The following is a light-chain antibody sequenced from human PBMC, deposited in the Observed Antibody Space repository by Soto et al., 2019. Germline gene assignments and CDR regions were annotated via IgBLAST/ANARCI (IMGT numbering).Light chain of an antibody. CDR3: QQYNSYSWT. Sequence: DIQMTQSPSTLSGSVGDRVTIACRASQSINNWVAWYQQKPGKAPKLLIYDASSLESGVPSRFSGSGSGTEFTLTISSLQPDDFATYYCQQYNSYSWTFGQGTKVDIK. J-gene: IGKJ1*01. V-gene: IGKV1-5*01. CDR2: DAS. CDR1: QSINNW.